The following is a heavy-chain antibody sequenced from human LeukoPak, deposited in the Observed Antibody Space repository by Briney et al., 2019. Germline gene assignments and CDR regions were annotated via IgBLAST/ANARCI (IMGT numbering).Heavy chain of an antibody. CDR1: GFTFSTYA. V-gene: IGHV3-23*01. CDR2: ISPTGDGA. J-gene: IGHJ4*02. D-gene: IGHD1-26*01. Sequence: GGSLRLSCAASGFTFSTYALHWVRQAPGKGLEWVSGISPTGDGAYYADSVKGRFSISRDNSRNTLYVHMNSLRAEDTAVYYCAKAGDGNYFDYWGQGALVTVSS. CDR3: AKAGDGNYFDY.